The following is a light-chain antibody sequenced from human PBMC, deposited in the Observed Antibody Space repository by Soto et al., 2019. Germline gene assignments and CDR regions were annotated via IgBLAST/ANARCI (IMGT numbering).Light chain of an antibody. CDR1: QSISSW. Sequence: DIQMTQSPSTLSASVGDRVTITCRASQSISSWLAWYQQKPGKAPKLLIYDASNLESGVPSRFSGSGSGTEFTLTISSLQPDDFATYYCQQYNSYQFTFGPGTKVDIK. CDR2: DAS. CDR3: QQYNSYQFT. J-gene: IGKJ3*01. V-gene: IGKV1-5*01.